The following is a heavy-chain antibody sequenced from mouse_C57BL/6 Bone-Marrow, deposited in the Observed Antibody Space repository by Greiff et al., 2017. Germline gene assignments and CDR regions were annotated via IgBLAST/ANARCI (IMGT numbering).Heavy chain of an antibody. CDR2: IDPSDSYT. CDR3: ARGYYGSRYYAMDY. CDR1: GYTFTSYW. V-gene: IGHV1-50*01. Sequence: QVQLQQPGAELVKPGASVKLSCKASGYTFTSYWMQWVKQRPGQGLEWIGEIDPSDSYTNYNQKFKGKATLTVDTSSSTAYNLLSSLTSEDAAVYYCARGYYGSRYYAMDYWGQGTSVTVSS. J-gene: IGHJ4*01. D-gene: IGHD1-1*01.